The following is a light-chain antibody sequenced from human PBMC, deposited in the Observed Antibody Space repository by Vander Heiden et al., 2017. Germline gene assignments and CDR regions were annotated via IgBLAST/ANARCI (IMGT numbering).Light chain of an antibody. Sequence: QSALTQPASVSGSPGQPITTSCTGTSRYVGGYNYVSWYQHHPGKAPNVMIYDVSNRPSRVSNRFSGSKSGNTASLTISGLQAEDEADYYCTSYTSRTTWVFGGGTKLTVL. CDR3: TSYTSRTTWV. CDR1: SRYVGGYNY. CDR2: DVS. J-gene: IGLJ2*01. V-gene: IGLV2-14*03.